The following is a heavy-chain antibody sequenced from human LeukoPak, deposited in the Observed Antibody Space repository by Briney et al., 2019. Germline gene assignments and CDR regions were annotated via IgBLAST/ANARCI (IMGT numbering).Heavy chain of an antibody. D-gene: IGHD3-10*01. CDR3: ARSTMVRGVIILFDY. CDR1: GYTFTSYG. CDR2: ISAYNGNT. J-gene: IGHJ4*02. V-gene: IGHV1-18*01. Sequence: GASVKVSCKTSGYTFTSYGISWVRQAPGQGLEWMGWISAYNGNTNYAQKLQGRVTMTTDTSTSTAYMELRSLRSDDTAVYYCARSTMVRGVIILFDYWGQGTLVTVSS.